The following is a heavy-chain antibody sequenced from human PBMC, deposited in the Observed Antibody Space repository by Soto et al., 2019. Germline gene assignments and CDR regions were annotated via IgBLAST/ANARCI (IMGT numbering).Heavy chain of an antibody. D-gene: IGHD2-2*01. CDR3: ARGGTRDGMDV. CDR1: GVSISSGRLF. CDR2: VYYTGST. Sequence: QVQLQESGPGLVKPSETLPLTCTVSGVSISSGRLFYIWIRRPPGKGLEWIGFVYYTGSTIYYHSLKSRVTISVDTSKNQFSLKLSSVTAADTAVYYCARGGTRDGMDVWGQGTTVTVSS. J-gene: IGHJ6*02. V-gene: IGHV4-61*01.